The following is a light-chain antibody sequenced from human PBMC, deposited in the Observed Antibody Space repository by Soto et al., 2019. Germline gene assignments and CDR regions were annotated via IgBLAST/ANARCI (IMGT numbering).Light chain of an antibody. V-gene: IGKV3-15*01. CDR3: QQYNNWPSA. CDR1: QAIGGN. J-gene: IGKJ2*01. CDR2: GAS. Sequence: EVVMTQSPATLSVSPGERATISCRASQAIGGNLAWYQQKGGQAPSLLIHGASTRATGIPARFSGSGSGTEFILTISSLQSEDFAVYYCQQYNNWPSAFGQGTKVEIK.